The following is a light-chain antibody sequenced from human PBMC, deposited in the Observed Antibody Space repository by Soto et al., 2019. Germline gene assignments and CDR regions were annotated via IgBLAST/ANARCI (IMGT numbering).Light chain of an antibody. J-gene: IGKJ1*01. CDR1: QGIRND. V-gene: IGKV1-6*01. CDR3: LQDYNYPRT. CDR2: AAS. Sequence: AIQMTQSPSSLYASVGDRVTITCRASQGIRNDLGWYQQKPGKAPKLLIYAASNLQSGVPSRFSGSGSGTDFTLTISSLRPEDFGTYYCLQDYNYPRTFGQGTKVEV.